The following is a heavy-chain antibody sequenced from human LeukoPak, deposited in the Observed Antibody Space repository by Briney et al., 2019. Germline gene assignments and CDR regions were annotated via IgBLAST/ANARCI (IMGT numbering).Heavy chain of an antibody. CDR2: IYYSGST. Sequence: PSETLSLTCTASGGSISSYYWSWIRQPPGKGLEWIGYIYYSGSTNYNPSLKSRVTISVDTSKNQFSLKLSSVTAADTAVYYCARLRGPYDAFDIWGQGTMVTVSS. CDR1: GGSISSYY. CDR3: ARLRGPYDAFDI. V-gene: IGHV4-59*08. D-gene: IGHD6-25*01. J-gene: IGHJ3*02.